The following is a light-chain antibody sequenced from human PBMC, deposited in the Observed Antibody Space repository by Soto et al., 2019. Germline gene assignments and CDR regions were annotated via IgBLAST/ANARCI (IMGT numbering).Light chain of an antibody. J-gene: IGLJ1*01. CDR3: SSYTSSSTYV. V-gene: IGLV2-14*01. CDR2: EVS. CDR1: SSDVGAYDY. Sequence: QSVLTQPASVSESHGQSITISCTGTSSDVGAYDYVSWYQQYPGKAPKLIIYEVSNRPSGASNRFSGSKSGNTASLTISGLQADDEADYYCSSYTSSSTYVFGTGTKVTVL.